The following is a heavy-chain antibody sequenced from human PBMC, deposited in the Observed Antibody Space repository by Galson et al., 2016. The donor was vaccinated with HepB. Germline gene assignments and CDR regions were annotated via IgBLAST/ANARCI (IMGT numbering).Heavy chain of an antibody. D-gene: IGHD3-3*01. CDR2: ISASGGRR. Sequence: SLRLSGEGSGFTCSSYAMSWGRQAPGQGLEWVSGISASGGRRYYADSVRGRFTISRDNSRNTLYLQMNSPRVEDTAVYYCTKDHYDFWSGWDWGQGTMVTVSS. CDR1: GFTCSSYA. CDR3: TKDHYDFWSGWD. J-gene: IGHJ3*01. V-gene: IGHV3-23*01.